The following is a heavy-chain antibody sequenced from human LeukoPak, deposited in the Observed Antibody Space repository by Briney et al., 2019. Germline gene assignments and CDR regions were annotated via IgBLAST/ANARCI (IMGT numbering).Heavy chain of an antibody. J-gene: IGHJ4*02. CDR1: GYTFTTYA. Sequence: ASVKVSCKASGYTFTTYAMHWVRQAPGQRLEWMGWINAGNGNTKYSQKFQGRVTITRDTSARTAYMELSSLRSEDTAVYYCARDLEYRSSGWCLWGQGTLVTVSS. V-gene: IGHV1-3*01. D-gene: IGHD6-19*01. CDR3: ARDLEYRSSGWCL. CDR2: INAGNGNT.